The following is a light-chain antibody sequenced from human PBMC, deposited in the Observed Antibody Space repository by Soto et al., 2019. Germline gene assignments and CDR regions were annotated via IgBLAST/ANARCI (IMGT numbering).Light chain of an antibody. Sequence: EIVLTQSPATLSLSPGERATLSCGASQSVSSSYLAWYQQKPGLAPRLLIYDASSRATGISDRFSGSGSGTDFTLTISRLEPEDFAVYYCQQYGSSWTFGQGTKVEIK. CDR3: QQYGSSWT. J-gene: IGKJ1*01. CDR2: DAS. CDR1: QSVSSSY. V-gene: IGKV3D-20*01.